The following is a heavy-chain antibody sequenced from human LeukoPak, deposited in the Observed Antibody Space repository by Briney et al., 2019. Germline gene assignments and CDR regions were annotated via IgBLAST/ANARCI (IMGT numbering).Heavy chain of an antibody. CDR3: AREDPQTTVPEGMDV. CDR1: GGSFSGYY. D-gene: IGHD4-17*01. Sequence: PSETLSLTCAVYGGSFSGYYWSWIRQPPGKGLEWIGEINHSGSTNYNPSLKRRVTISVDTSKNQFSLQLRSVTAADTAVYYCAREDPQTTVPEGMDVWGQGTTVTVSS. V-gene: IGHV4-34*01. J-gene: IGHJ6*02. CDR2: INHSGST.